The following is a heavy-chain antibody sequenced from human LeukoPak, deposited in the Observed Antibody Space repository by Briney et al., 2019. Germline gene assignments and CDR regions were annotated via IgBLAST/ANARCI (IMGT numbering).Heavy chain of an antibody. D-gene: IGHD5-24*01. CDR2: FSGSGDST. CDR3: AKAGSMATPTPYYFDY. Sequence: GGSLRLSCAASGFTCRTYAMSWVRRAPGKGLEWVSAFSGSGDSTYYADSVKGRFTISRDNSKNTLYLQMNSLRAEDTAIYYCAKAGSMATPTPYYFDYWGQGTLVTASS. J-gene: IGHJ4*02. V-gene: IGHV3-23*01. CDR1: GFTCRTYA.